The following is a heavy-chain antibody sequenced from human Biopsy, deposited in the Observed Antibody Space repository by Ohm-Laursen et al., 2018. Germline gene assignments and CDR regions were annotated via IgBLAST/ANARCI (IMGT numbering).Heavy chain of an antibody. CDR2: ITRESASI. CDR3: AKDRWERNLYYGGGVDV. CDR1: GFSFNSYS. J-gene: IGHJ6*02. V-gene: IGHV3-21*06. D-gene: IGHD4-23*01. Sequence: SLRLSCAASGFSFNSYSMNWVRQAPGKGLEWVSSITRESASIHYADSMKGRFTISRDNAKNSLYLEMSSLRAEDTALYYCAKDRWERNLYYGGGVDVWGQGTTVTVSS.